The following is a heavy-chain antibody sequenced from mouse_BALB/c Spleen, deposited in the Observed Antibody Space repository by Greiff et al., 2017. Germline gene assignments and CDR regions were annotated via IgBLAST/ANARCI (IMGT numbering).Heavy chain of an antibody. Sequence: EVQLVESGGGLVQPGGSMKLSCVASGFTFSNYWMNWVRQSPEKGLEWVAEIRLKSNNYATHYAESVKGRFTISRDDSKSSVYLQMNNLRAEDTGIDYCTAGTGDYWGQGTTLTVSS. CDR3: TAGTGDY. J-gene: IGHJ2*01. D-gene: IGHD3-3*01. CDR2: IRLKSNNYAT. V-gene: IGHV6-6*02. CDR1: GFTFSNYW.